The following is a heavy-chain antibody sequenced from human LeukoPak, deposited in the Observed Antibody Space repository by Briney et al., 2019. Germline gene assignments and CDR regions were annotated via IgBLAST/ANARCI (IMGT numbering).Heavy chain of an antibody. D-gene: IGHD1-26*01. Sequence: GESLKISCKTAGYSCTRYWIGWVRQTPGKGREWTAVVYADDAATRYNPAFQDQVTISADKSITTAYLHWSSLKASDTAVYYCARPIGTYFPFDYWGQGTLVTVSS. J-gene: IGHJ4*02. CDR3: ARPIGTYFPFDY. V-gene: IGHV5-51*01. CDR1: GYSCTRYW. CDR2: VYADDAAT.